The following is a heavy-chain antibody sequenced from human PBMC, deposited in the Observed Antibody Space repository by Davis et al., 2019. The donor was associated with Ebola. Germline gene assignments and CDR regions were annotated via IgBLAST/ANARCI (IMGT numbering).Heavy chain of an antibody. CDR3: ARTYYDFWSGYLAR. V-gene: IGHV4-34*01. J-gene: IGHJ4*02. Sequence: GSLRLSCAVYGGSFSGYYWSWIRQPPGKGLEWIGEINHSGSTNYNPSLKSRVTISVDTSKNQFSLKLSSVTAADTAVYYCARTYYDFWSGYLARWGQGTLVTVSS. CDR2: INHSGST. D-gene: IGHD3-3*01. CDR1: GGSFSGYY.